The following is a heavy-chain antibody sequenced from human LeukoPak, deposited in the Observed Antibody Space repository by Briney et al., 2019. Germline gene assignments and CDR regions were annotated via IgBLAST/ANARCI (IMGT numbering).Heavy chain of an antibody. V-gene: IGHV4-4*07. J-gene: IGHJ4*02. Sequence: PSETLSLTCTVSGGSIRGYFWAWIRRPAGTGLEWIGRIYSSGSTNYNLSLKSRVAMSVDTSKNQFSLRLSSVTAADTAVYYCAREARGGSTYFDNWGQGTLVTVSS. CDR1: GGSIRGYF. D-gene: IGHD1-26*01. CDR3: AREARGGSTYFDN. CDR2: IYSSGST.